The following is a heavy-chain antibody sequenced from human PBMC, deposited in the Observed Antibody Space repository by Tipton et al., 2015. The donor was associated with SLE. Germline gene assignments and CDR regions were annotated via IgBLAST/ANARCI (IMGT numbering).Heavy chain of an antibody. V-gene: IGHV3-9*01. J-gene: IGHJ6*02. CDR2: ISWNGGRI. D-gene: IGHD4-11*01. CDR1: GFKFDDYA. CDR3: VKDMSRVTTGGGVDV. Sequence: SLRLSCAASGFKFDDYAMYWVRQAPGKGLEWVAGISWNGGRIGYVDSVKGRFTISRDNGKNSLYLQMNSLRAEDTALYYCVKDMSRVTTGGGVDVWGPGTGVPAS.